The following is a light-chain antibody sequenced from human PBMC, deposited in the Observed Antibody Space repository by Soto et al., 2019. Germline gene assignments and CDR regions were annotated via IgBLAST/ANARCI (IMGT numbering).Light chain of an antibody. Sequence: DIQMTQSPSSLSASVGDRVTITCRASQGISNYLAWYQQKPGKVPKLLIYAASTLQSGVPSRFSGSGSGTDFTLTISSLQPEDVATYYCQKYNSALLFGPDQSGYQT. CDR3: QKYNSALL. CDR1: QGISNY. V-gene: IGKV1-27*01. J-gene: IGKJ3*01. CDR2: AAS.